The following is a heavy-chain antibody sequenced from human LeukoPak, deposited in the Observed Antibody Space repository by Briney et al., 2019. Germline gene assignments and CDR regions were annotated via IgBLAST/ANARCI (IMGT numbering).Heavy chain of an antibody. V-gene: IGHV4-39*01. D-gene: IGHD2-2*01. Sequence: SETLSLTCTVSGGSISISSHFWAWIRQPPGKGLEWIGSMYYTGGTYYNPSLKSRVTISIDTSKNQFSLKLNSVTAADTAVYYCARLVRYCSTNSCYPFDFWGQGTLVTVSS. CDR2: MYYTGGT. CDR1: GGSISISSHF. J-gene: IGHJ4*02. CDR3: ARLVRYCSTNSCYPFDF.